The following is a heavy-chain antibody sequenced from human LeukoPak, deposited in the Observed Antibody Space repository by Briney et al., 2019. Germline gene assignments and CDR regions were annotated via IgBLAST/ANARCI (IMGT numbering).Heavy chain of an antibody. D-gene: IGHD4-17*01. CDR2: IYYSGST. CDR3: ARELDYGDLYYFDY. V-gene: IGHV4-61*01. CDR1: GGSISSGSYY. Sequence: PSQTLSLTCTVSGGSISSGSYYWSWIRQPPGKGLEWIGYIYYSGSTNYNPSLKSRVTISVDTSKNQFSLKLSSVTAADTAVYYCARELDYGDLYYFDYWGQGTLVTVSS. J-gene: IGHJ4*02.